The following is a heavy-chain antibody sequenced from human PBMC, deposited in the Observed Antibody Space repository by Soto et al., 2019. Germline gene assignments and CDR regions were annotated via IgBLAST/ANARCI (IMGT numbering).Heavy chain of an antibody. J-gene: IGHJ4*02. Sequence: GGSLRPSCAASGFTFTRYSMNWVRQAPGKGLEWVSSISSTTNYIYYGDSMRGRFTISRDNAKNSLYLEMNSLRAEDTAVYYCARESEDLTSNLDYWGQGTLVTVSS. CDR2: ISSTTNYI. CDR1: GFTFTRYS. V-gene: IGHV3-21*06. CDR3: ARESEDLTSNLDY.